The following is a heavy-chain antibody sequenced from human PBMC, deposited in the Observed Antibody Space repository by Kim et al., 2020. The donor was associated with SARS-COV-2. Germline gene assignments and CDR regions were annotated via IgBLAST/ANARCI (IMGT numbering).Heavy chain of an antibody. CDR1: GGSFSGYY. V-gene: IGHV4-34*01. CDR2: INHSGST. Sequence: SETLSLTCAVYGGSFSGYYWSWIRQPPGKGLEWIGEINHSGSTNYNPSLKSRVTISVDTSKNQFSLKLSSVTAADTAVYYCARGVAYYDFWSGYPGPYYFDYWGQGTLVTVSS. CDR3: ARGVAYYDFWSGYPGPYYFDY. J-gene: IGHJ4*02. D-gene: IGHD3-3*01.